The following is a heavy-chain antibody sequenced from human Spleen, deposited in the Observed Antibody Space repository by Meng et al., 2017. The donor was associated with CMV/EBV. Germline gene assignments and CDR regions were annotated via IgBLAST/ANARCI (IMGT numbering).Heavy chain of an antibody. CDR3: ARDQRHDSGNYYYYGMDV. J-gene: IGHJ6*02. D-gene: IGHD3-10*01. V-gene: IGHV3-11*01. Sequence: GESLKISCAASGFTFSGYYMSWIRQAPGKGLEWLSYISSSGSIVYYADSLKGRFIISRDNAKNSLYLQMNSLRAEDTAVYYCARDQRHDSGNYYYYGMDVWGQGTTVTVSS. CDR2: ISSSGSIV. CDR1: GFTFSGYY.